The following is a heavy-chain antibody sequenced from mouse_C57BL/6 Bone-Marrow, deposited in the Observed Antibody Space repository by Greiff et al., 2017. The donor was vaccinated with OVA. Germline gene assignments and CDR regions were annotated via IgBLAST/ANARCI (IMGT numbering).Heavy chain of an antibody. V-gene: IGHV5-16*01. CDR2: INYDGSST. CDR3: ARGRGFAY. J-gene: IGHJ3*01. D-gene: IGHD1-1*01. Sequence: EVQRVESEGGLVQPGSSMKLSCTASGFTFSDYYMAWVRQVPEKGLEWVANINYDGSSTYYLDSLKSRFIISRDNAKNILYLQMSSLKSEDTATYYCARGRGFAYWGQGTLVTVSA. CDR1: GFTFSDYY.